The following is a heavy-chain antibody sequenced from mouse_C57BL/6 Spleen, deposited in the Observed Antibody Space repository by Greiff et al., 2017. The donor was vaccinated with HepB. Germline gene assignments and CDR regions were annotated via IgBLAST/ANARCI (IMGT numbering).Heavy chain of an antibody. J-gene: IGHJ3*01. D-gene: IGHD3-2*02. CDR3: TRDGDSSGPY. CDR2: ISSGGDYI. CDR1: GFTFSSYA. Sequence: EVKLVESGEGLVKPGGSLKLSCAASGFTFSSYAMSWVRQTPEKRLEWVAYISSGGDYIYYADTVKGRFTISRDNARNTLYRQMSSLKSEDTAMYYCTRDGDSSGPYWGQGTLVTVSA. V-gene: IGHV5-9-1*02.